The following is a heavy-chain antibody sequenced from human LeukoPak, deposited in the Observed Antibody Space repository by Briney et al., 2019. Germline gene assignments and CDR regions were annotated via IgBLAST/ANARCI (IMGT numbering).Heavy chain of an antibody. CDR3: AKDKVVVGVTIYFDS. D-gene: IGHD1-26*01. Sequence: GGSLRLSCAASGFTFSSYGMHWVRQAPGKGLEWVAFIRYDGSNQYYADSVKDRFTISRDNTKNTLYLQMNSLRAEDTAVYYCAKDKVVVGVTIYFDSWGQGSLVTVSS. J-gene: IGHJ4*02. V-gene: IGHV3-30*02. CDR1: GFTFSSYG. CDR2: IRYDGSNQ.